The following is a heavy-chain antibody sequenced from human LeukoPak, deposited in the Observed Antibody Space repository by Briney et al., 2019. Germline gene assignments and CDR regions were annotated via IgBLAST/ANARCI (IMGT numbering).Heavy chain of an antibody. CDR3: ARGRMRPYSSSWYSFDY. CDR1: GGSISSYY. CDR2: INHSGST. D-gene: IGHD6-13*01. J-gene: IGHJ4*02. V-gene: IGHV4-34*01. Sequence: SETLSLTCTVSGGSISSYYWSWIRQPPGKGLEWIGEINHSGSTNYNPSLKSRVTISVDTSKNQFSLKLSSVTAADTAVYYCARGRMRPYSSSWYSFDYWGQGTLATVSS.